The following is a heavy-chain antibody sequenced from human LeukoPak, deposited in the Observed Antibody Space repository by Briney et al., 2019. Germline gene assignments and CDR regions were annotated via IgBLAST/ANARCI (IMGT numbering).Heavy chain of an antibody. J-gene: IGHJ6*03. CDR1: GFTFSSYA. CDR3: ARGVVLRFLEWPEVLGYMDV. V-gene: IGHV3-30*04. Sequence: PGGSLRLSCAASGFTFSSYAMHWVRQAPGKGLEWVAVISYDGSNKYYADSVKGRFTISRDNSKNTLYLQMNSLRAEDTAVYYCARGVVLRFLEWPEVLGYMDVWGKGTTVTVSS. D-gene: IGHD3-3*01. CDR2: ISYDGSNK.